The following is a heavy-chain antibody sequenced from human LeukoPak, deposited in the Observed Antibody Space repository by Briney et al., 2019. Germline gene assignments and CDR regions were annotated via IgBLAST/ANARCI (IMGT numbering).Heavy chain of an antibody. CDR3: ASVELATTNFDS. J-gene: IGHJ4*02. Sequence: SETLSLTCTVSGGSISSYYWSWIRQPPGKGLEWIGYIYYSGSTNYNPSLKSRVTISVDTSKNQFSLKLSSVTAADTAVYYCASVELATTNFDSWGQGALVTVSS. D-gene: IGHD5-24*01. V-gene: IGHV4-59*08. CDR2: IYYSGST. CDR1: GGSISSYY.